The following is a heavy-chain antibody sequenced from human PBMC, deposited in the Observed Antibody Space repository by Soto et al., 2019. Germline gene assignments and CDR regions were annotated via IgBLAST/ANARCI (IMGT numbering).Heavy chain of an antibody. CDR1: GFTFSSYG. CDR2: IWYDGSNK. V-gene: IGHV3-33*01. CDR3: ARDPASGWELRGVEYYYGMDV. Sequence: PGGSLRLSCAASGFTFSSYGMHWVRQAPGKGLEWVAVIWYDGSNKYYADSVKGRFTISRDNSKNTLYLQMNSLRAEDTAVYYCARDPASGWELRGVEYYYGMDVWGQGTTVTVSS. J-gene: IGHJ6*02. D-gene: IGHD1-26*01.